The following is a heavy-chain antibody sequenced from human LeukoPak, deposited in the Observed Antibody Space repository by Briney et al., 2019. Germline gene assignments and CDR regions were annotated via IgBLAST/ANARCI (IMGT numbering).Heavy chain of an antibody. CDR3: ARAFIVGAPDY. Sequence: GGSLRLSCAASGFTFSDYYMTWIRQAPGKGLEWVSYISTSASTTSYADSVKGRFTISRDNAKNSLYLQMNSLRADDTAVYYCARAFIVGAPDYWGQGTLVTVSS. J-gene: IGHJ4*02. V-gene: IGHV3-11*01. CDR2: ISTSASTT. D-gene: IGHD1-26*01. CDR1: GFTFSDYY.